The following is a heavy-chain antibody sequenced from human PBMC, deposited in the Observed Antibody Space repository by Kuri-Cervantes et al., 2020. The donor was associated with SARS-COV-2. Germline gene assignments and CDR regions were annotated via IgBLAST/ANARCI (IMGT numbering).Heavy chain of an antibody. CDR3: AINPYCGGDCYPGDY. D-gene: IGHD2-21*01. J-gene: IGHJ4*02. CDR1: GYTLTELS. CDR2: FDPEDGET. V-gene: IGHV1-24*01. Sequence: ASVKVSCKVSGYTLTELSMHWVRQAPGKGLEWMGGFDPEDGETIYAQKFQGRVTITTDESTSTAYMELSSLRSEDTAVYYCAINPYCGGDCYPGDYWGQGTLVTVSS.